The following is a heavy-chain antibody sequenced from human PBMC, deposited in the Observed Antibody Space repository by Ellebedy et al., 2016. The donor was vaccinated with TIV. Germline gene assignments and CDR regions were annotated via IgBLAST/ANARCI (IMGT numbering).Heavy chain of an antibody. Sequence: MPSETLSLTCTVSGGSISSSSYYHWGWIRQAPGKGLEWIGSIFHSGTNYYNPSLKSRVTTSVDTSKNQFSLKLTSVTAAETAMYYCTRKWHGGKSGPDYWGQGTLVTIS. D-gene: IGHD4-23*01. CDR1: GGSISSSSYY. J-gene: IGHJ4*02. CDR3: TRKWHGGKSGPDY. CDR2: IFHSGTN. V-gene: IGHV4-39*01.